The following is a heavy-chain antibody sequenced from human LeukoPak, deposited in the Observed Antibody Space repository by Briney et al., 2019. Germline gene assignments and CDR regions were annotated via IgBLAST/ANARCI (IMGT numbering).Heavy chain of an antibody. CDR3: ARAPDALCSSTSC. CDR2: IRKKANSYAT. CDR1: GFTFSGST. Sequence: GGSLRLSCAASGFTFSGSTMHWVRQASGKGLEWIGRIRKKANSYATAYAASVKGRFTISRDDSKNAAYLQMNSLKTEDTAVYYCARAPDALCSSTSCWGQGTLVTVTS. J-gene: IGHJ4*02. D-gene: IGHD2-2*01. V-gene: IGHV3-73*01.